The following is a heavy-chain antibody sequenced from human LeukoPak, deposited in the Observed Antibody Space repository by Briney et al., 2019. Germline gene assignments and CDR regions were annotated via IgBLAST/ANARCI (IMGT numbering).Heavy chain of an antibody. CDR3: ARIRTGSTYYYAMDV. CDR2: IIPRLDIA. D-gene: IGHD1-1*01. CDR1: GGIFSSHA. Sequence: SVKVSCKASGGIFSSHAISWVRQAPGQGLEWMGRIIPRLDIAIYAQMFQGRVTITADKATTTAYMELTSLRSEDTAVYYCARIRTGSTYYYAMDVWCQGTTVTVSS. J-gene: IGHJ6*02. V-gene: IGHV1-69*04.